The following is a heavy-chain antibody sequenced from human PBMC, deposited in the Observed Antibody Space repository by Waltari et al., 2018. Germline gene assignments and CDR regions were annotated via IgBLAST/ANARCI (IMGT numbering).Heavy chain of an antibody. Sequence: EVQLVESGGGLAQPGGSLRLSCAASGFTFSSYWMHWVRQTPGKGLVWVSRISDDGSATSYADSVKGRFTISRDNAKNTLYLQMNSLRVDDMAVYYCARVARTAVTTSGYYGMDVWGQGTTVTVSS. CDR3: ARVARTAVTTSGYYGMDV. D-gene: IGHD4-17*01. CDR2: ISDDGSAT. CDR1: GFTFSSYW. J-gene: IGHJ6*02. V-gene: IGHV3-74*01.